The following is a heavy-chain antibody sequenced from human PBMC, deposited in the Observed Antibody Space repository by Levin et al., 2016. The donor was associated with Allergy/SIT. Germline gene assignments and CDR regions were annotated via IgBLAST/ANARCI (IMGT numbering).Heavy chain of an antibody. Sequence: GESLKISCKGSGYIFSNYWIGWVRQMPGKGLEWMGIIYPSDSDPRYSPSFQGQVTISLDKSISTAYLQWSSLKASDTAKYYCARLGSSSRLSHWALYDMDVWGQGTLVTVSS. J-gene: IGHJ4*02. CDR3: ARLGSSSRLSHWALYDMDV. CDR2: IYPSDSDP. V-gene: IGHV5-51*01. CDR1: GYIFSNYW. D-gene: IGHD6-6*01.